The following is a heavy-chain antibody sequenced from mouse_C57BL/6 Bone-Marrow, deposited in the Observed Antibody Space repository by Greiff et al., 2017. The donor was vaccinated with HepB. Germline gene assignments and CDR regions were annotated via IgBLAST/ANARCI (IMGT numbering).Heavy chain of an antibody. CDR1: GFTFSSYA. Sequence: EVQLVESGGGLVKPGGSLKLSCAASGFTFSSYAMSWVRQTPEKRLEWVATISDGGSYTYYPDNVKGRFTISRDNAKNNLYLQMSHLKSEDTAMYYCAREYYDSDYWGQGTTLTVSS. CDR2: ISDGGSYT. J-gene: IGHJ2*01. D-gene: IGHD1-1*02. V-gene: IGHV5-4*01. CDR3: AREYYDSDY.